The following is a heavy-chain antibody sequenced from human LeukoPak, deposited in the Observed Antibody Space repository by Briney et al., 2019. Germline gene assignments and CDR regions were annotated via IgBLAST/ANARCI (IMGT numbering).Heavy chain of an antibody. CDR3: AAEDFYGGYGLDY. J-gene: IGHJ4*02. CDR2: ISHDGSNG. V-gene: IGHV3-30-3*01. CDR1: GFTFSSYA. Sequence: GGSLRLSCAASGFTFSSYAMHWVRQAPGKGLEWIAIISHDGSNGYYAGSVKGRFTVSRDNSENTLYLQMSSLRGEATAVYYCAAEDFYGGYGLDYWGQGTLVTVSS. D-gene: IGHD5-12*01.